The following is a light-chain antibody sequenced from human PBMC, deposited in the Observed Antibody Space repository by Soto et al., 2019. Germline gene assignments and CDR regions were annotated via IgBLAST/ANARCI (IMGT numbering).Light chain of an antibody. CDR1: QSVSSN. CDR3: QRGDT. CDR2: DAS. J-gene: IGKJ5*01. V-gene: IGKV3-11*01. Sequence: EIVLTQSPATLSLSPGERATLSCRASQSVSSNLAWYQQKPGQAPRLLIYDASNRATGIPARFSGSGSGTDFTLTISSLEPEDFAVYYCQRGDTFGQGTRLDIK.